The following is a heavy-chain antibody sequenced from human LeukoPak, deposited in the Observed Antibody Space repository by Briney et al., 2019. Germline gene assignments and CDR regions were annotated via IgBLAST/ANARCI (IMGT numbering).Heavy chain of an antibody. CDR2: ISDSSDTM. CDR3: ARDLIVGTTIRYYFDY. V-gene: IGHV3-48*01. J-gene: IGHJ4*02. Sequence: GSLRLSWAASGFTFSYYSMNWVRQAPGKGLEWVSYISDSSDTMYYADSVKGRFTISRDNAKNSLYLQMNSLRAEDTAVYYCARDLIVGTTIRYYFDYWGQGTLVTVSS. CDR1: GFTFSYYS. D-gene: IGHD1-26*01.